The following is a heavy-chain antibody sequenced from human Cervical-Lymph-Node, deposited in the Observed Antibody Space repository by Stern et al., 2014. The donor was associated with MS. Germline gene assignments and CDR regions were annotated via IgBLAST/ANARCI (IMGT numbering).Heavy chain of an antibody. CDR2: ISGSGGST. CDR1: EFTFSSYA. D-gene: IGHD6-13*01. V-gene: IGHV3-23*01. J-gene: IGHJ4*02. Sequence: EVQLLESGGGLVQPGGSLRLSCAASEFTFSSYAMTWVRQAPGRGLEWVSAISGSGGSTYYADSVKGRFTISRDNSKNTLYLQMNSLRAEDTAVYYCTKDIYGSWYYSDYWGQGTLVTVSS. CDR3: TKDIYGSWYYSDY.